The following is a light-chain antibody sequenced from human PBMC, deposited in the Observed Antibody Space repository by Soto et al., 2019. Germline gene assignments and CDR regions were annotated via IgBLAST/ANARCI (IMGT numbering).Light chain of an antibody. CDR2: DVS. CDR1: SSDVGAYNS. CDR3: SSYTTSVTYV. Sequence: QSALTQPASVSGSPGQSITISCTGTSSDVGAYNSVSWYQQHPGKAPKLIIYDVSTRPSGISDRFSGSKSGNTASLTISGLQAEDESDYYCSSYTTSVTYVFRTGTKVTVL. J-gene: IGLJ1*01. V-gene: IGLV2-14*01.